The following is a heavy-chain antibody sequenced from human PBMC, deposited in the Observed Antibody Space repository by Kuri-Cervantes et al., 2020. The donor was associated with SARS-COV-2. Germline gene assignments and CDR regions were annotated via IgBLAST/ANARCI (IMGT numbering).Heavy chain of an antibody. Sequence: GGSLRLSCAASGLTFINYAMIWIRQSPGKGLEWVSGITTGGDTPFYAGSVRGRFTISRDNSKDTVYLQMNTLRADDTGMYYFAAYTPRGDYWGQGTLVTVSS. CDR1: GLTFINYA. D-gene: IGHD2-2*02. CDR3: AAYTPRGDY. V-gene: IGHV3-23*01. CDR2: ITTGGDTP. J-gene: IGHJ4*02.